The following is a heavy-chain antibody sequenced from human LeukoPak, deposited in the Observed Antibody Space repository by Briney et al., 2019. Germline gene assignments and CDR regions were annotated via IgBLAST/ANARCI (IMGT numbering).Heavy chain of an antibody. Sequence: GGSLRLSCAASGFTFSSYGMRWVRQAPGKGLEWVAVISYDGSNKYYADSVKGRFTISRDNSKNTLYLQMNSLRAEDTAVYYCAKTSAARSYFDYWGQGTLVTVSS. D-gene: IGHD6-6*01. V-gene: IGHV3-30*18. J-gene: IGHJ4*02. CDR3: AKTSAARSYFDY. CDR2: ISYDGSNK. CDR1: GFTFSSYG.